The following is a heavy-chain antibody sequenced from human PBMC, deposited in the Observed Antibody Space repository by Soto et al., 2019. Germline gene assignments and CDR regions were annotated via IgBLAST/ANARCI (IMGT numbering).Heavy chain of an antibody. Sequence: EVQLVESGGGLVKPGGSLRLSCAASGFTFGSYSMNWVRQAPGKGLEWVSSISSSSSYIYYADSVKGRFTISRDNAKNSLYLQMNSLRAEDTAVYYCASRDGYTHAFDIWGQGTMVTVSS. CDR1: GFTFGSYS. CDR2: ISSSSSYI. D-gene: IGHD5-12*01. V-gene: IGHV3-21*01. CDR3: ASRDGYTHAFDI. J-gene: IGHJ3*02.